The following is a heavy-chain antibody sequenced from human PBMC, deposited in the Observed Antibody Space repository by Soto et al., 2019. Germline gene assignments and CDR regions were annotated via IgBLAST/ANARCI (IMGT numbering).Heavy chain of an antibody. CDR3: ASVASRCYPYFSDS. D-gene: IGHD2-2*01. CDR2: IIPYYTTL. V-gene: IGHV1-69*01. Sequence: QAQVVQSWAEVRKPGSSVKLSCKASEGTFNSYAIAWVRQAPGQGLEWMGGIIPYYTTLNYAQKFQDRVTITADDSTNTVYMALSSLRSDDTAVYFCASVASRCYPYFSDSWAQGTLVTVSS. J-gene: IGHJ4*02. CDR1: EGTFNSYA.